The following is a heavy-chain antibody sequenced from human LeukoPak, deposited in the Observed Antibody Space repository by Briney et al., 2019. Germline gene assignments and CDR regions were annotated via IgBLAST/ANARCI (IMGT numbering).Heavy chain of an antibody. V-gene: IGHV3-21*01. Sequence: GGSLRLSCAASGFTFSTYTMNWVRQAPGKGLEWVSSISGSSSYIYYADSVKGRVTISRDNAKNSLYLQMNSLRAEDTAVYYCARDILAEYGMDVWGQGTTVTVSS. CDR3: ARDILAEYGMDV. J-gene: IGHJ6*02. CDR1: GFTFSTYT. D-gene: IGHD3-9*01. CDR2: ISGSSSYI.